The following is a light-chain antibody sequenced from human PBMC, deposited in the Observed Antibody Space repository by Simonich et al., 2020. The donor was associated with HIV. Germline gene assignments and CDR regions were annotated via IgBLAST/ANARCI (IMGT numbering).Light chain of an antibody. V-gene: IGKV1-39*01. CDR2: AAS. J-gene: IGKJ4*01. CDR3: QQSYSTPLT. Sequence: IQMTQSPSSLSASVGDRFTIACRASQSISRYLNWYQQKPGKAPKLLIYAASSLQSGVPSRFRGSGSGTDFILTISSLQPEDFATYYCQQSYSTPLTFGGGTKVDIK. CDR1: QSISRY.